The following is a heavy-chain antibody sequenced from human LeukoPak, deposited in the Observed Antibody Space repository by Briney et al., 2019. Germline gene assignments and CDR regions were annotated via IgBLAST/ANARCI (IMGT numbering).Heavy chain of an antibody. D-gene: IGHD6-13*01. Sequence: GESLKISRKGSGYSFTSYWIGWVRQMPGKGLEWMGIIYPGDSDTRYSPSFQGQVTISADKSISTAYLQWSSLKAPDTAMYYCAGHGIAAAGSDAFDIWGQGTMVTVTS. J-gene: IGHJ3*02. CDR3: AGHGIAAAGSDAFDI. CDR2: IYPGDSDT. CDR1: GYSFTSYW. V-gene: IGHV5-51*01.